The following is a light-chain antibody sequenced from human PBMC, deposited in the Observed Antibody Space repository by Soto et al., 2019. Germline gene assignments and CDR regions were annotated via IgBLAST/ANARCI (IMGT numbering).Light chain of an antibody. CDR1: QGISSY. CDR3: QQLDSYPLT. CDR2: AAS. Sequence: IQLTQSPSALSASVGDRVTITCRASQGISSYLAWYQQKPGKVPKLLIHAASTLQSGVPSRFSGSGSGTDFTLTVRSLHPEDFGTYCCQQLDSYPLTFGGGTKVEIK. V-gene: IGKV1-9*01. J-gene: IGKJ4*01.